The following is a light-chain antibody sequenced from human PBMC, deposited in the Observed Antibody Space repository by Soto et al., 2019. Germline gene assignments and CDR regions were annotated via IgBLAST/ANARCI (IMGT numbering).Light chain of an antibody. V-gene: IGLV1-44*01. CDR1: SSNIGSHT. CDR3: AAWDDSLNGVV. Sequence: QSALTQPPSASGTPGQTIALSCSGGSSNIGSHTVNWYQQLPGTAPRLLIYSNTQRPSGVPDRFSGSKSGTSASLAISGLQSEYEGDYDCAAWDDSLNGVVFGGGTQLTVL. J-gene: IGLJ2*01. CDR2: SNT.